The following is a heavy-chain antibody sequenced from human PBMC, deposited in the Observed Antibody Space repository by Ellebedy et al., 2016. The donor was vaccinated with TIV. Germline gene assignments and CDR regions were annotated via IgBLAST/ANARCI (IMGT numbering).Heavy chain of an antibody. D-gene: IGHD3-10*01. CDR3: AKVYYYGSGNFLGFDY. J-gene: IGHJ4*02. CDR1: GFTFSSYW. CDR2: INSDGSST. Sequence: GESLKISCAASGFTFSSYWMHCVRQAPGKGLVWVSRINSDGSSTSYADSVKGRFTISRDNAKNTLYLQMNSLRAEDTAVYYCAKVYYYGSGNFLGFDYWGQGTLVTVSS. V-gene: IGHV3-74*01.